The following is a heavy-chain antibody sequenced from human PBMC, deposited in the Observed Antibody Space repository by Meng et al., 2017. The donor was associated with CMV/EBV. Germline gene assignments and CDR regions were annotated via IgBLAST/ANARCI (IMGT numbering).Heavy chain of an antibody. D-gene: IGHD2-2*01. CDR3: AREPLRSIVVVPAVTDVWFDY. CDR1: GFTFSSYA. CDR2: ISGSGGST. Sequence: GESLKISCAASGFTFSSYAMSWVRQAPGKGLEWVSAISGSGGSTYYADSVKGRFTISRDNSKNTLYLQMNSLRAEDTAVYYCAREPLRSIVVVPAVTDVWFDYWGQGTLVTVSS. V-gene: IGHV3-23*01. J-gene: IGHJ4*02.